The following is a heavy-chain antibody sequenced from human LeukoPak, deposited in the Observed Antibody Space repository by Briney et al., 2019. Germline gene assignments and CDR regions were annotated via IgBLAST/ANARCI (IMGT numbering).Heavy chain of an antibody. J-gene: IGHJ6*02. D-gene: IGHD2-2*01. Sequence: ASVKVSRKASGYTFTSYAMNWVRQAPGQGLEWMGWINTNTGNPTYAQGFTGRFVFSLDTSVSTAYLQISSLKAEDTAVYYCARDDCSSTSCYGGGYYYGMDVWGQGTTVTVSS. CDR3: ARDDCSSTSCYGGGYYYGMDV. CDR1: GYTFTSYA. V-gene: IGHV7-4-1*02. CDR2: INTNTGNP.